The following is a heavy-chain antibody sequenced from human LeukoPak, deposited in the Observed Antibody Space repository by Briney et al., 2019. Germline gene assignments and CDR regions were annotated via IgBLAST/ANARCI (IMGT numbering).Heavy chain of an antibody. J-gene: IGHJ4*02. CDR2: INQVGGET. CDR1: GFTFSSYW. Sequence: PGGSLRLSCAASGFTFSSYWMSWVRQAPGKGLEWVANINQVGGETYHVDSVKGRSTISRDNAKNSLYLQMNSLRAEDTAVYLCARVRRDLVRDYWGQGTLVTVSS. V-gene: IGHV3-7*01. D-gene: IGHD2-2*01. CDR3: ARVRRDLVRDY.